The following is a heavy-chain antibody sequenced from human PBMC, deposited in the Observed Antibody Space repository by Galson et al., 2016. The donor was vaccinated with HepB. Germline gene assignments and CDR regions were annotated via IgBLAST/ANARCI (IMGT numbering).Heavy chain of an antibody. CDR2: IGHSGGYI. D-gene: IGHD3-22*01. J-gene: IGHJ4*02. Sequence: SLRLSCAASTFTFSSFAMSWVRQAPGKGLEWVSSIGHSGGYIYYADSVKGRFTISRDNSNNTLYLQMNSLRAEDTAVYYCARHPDYYDNRGYLDYWGQGTLVTVSS. CDR3: ARHPDYYDNRGYLDY. V-gene: IGHV3-23*01. CDR1: TFTFSSFA.